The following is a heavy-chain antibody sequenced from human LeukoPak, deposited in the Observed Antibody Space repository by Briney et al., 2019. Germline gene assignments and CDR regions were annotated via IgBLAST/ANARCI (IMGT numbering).Heavy chain of an antibody. Sequence: GGSLRLSCAASGFTFTTSWMHWFRQAPGKGLVWVSRIESDGTSTTYADSVKGRFTISRDNSKNTLFLQMNSLRAEDTALYYCAKEENYYDSSGYSAFDYWGQGTLVTVSS. CDR1: GFTFTTSW. D-gene: IGHD3-22*01. CDR2: IESDGTST. CDR3: AKEENYYDSSGYSAFDY. J-gene: IGHJ4*02. V-gene: IGHV3-74*01.